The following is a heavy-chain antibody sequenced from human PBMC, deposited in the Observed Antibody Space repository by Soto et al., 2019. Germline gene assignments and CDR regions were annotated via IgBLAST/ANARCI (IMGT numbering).Heavy chain of an antibody. CDR3: ARAGVSYYDILTGYYKAPDY. CDR1: GFTFSDYY. Sequence: GGSLRPSCAASGFTFSDYYMSWIRQAPGKGLEWVSYISSSSSYTNYADSVKGRFTISRDNAKNSLYLQMNSLRAEDTAVYYCARAGVSYYDILTGYYKAPDYWGQGTLVTVSS. D-gene: IGHD3-9*01. CDR2: ISSSSSYT. V-gene: IGHV3-11*05. J-gene: IGHJ4*02.